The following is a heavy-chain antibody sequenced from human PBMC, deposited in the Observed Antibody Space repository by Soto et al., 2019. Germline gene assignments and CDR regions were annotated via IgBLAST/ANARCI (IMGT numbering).Heavy chain of an antibody. CDR1: GYIFTLYW. CDR3: ARQSPSPGYYYFSYGMDV. J-gene: IGHJ6*02. V-gene: IGHV5-51*01. D-gene: IGHD6-25*01. Sequence: GESLKIPCKTSGYIFTLYWIDWVRQIPGKGLEWMGIIYPGDPDTRYSPSFQGQVTISADKSISTASLQGSSLKASYSAVYYCARQSPSPGYYYFSYGMDVWGQGTTVTVSS. CDR2: IYPGDPDT.